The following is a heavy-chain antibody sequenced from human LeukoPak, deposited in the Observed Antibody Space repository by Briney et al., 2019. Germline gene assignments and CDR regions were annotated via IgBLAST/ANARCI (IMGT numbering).Heavy chain of an antibody. CDR2: INNDGSDT. Sequence: GGSLRLSCAASVFIFSTYWMHWVRQAPGKGLVWVSRINNDGSDTSYADSVKGRFTISRDNAKNTLYLQMNSLRAEDTAVYYGAREIRDGYKAGPFDYWGQGTLVTVSS. J-gene: IGHJ4*02. D-gene: IGHD5-24*01. V-gene: IGHV3-74*01. CDR1: VFIFSTYW. CDR3: AREIRDGYKAGPFDY.